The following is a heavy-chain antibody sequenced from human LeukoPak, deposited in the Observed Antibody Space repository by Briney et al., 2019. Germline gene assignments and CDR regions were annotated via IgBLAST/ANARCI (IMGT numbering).Heavy chain of an antibody. CDR1: GGSISSGGYY. Sequence: SETLSLTCTVSGGSISSGGYYWSWIRQHPGKGLEWIRYIYYSGSTYYNPSLKSRVTISVDTSKNQFSLKLSSVTAADTAVYYCAREVTQYNWFDPWGQGTLVTVSS. CDR2: IYYSGST. D-gene: IGHD2-21*02. J-gene: IGHJ5*02. CDR3: AREVTQYNWFDP. V-gene: IGHV4-31*03.